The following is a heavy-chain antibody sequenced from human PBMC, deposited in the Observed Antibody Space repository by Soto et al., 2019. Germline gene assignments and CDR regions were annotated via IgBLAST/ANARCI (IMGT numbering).Heavy chain of an antibody. J-gene: IGHJ3*02. D-gene: IGHD2-2*01. CDR2: VRGNQGST. CDR3: AKSIVVVPAAADAFDI. CDR1: GFTFSSYA. Sequence: EVQLLESGGGLVQPGGSLRLSCAASGFTFSSYAMTWVRQAPGKGLEWVSAVRGNQGSTYYADSVKDRFTVSRDNSKNTLYLQMNSLRAEDTAVYYCAKSIVVVPAAADAFDIWGQGTLVTVSS. V-gene: IGHV3-23*01.